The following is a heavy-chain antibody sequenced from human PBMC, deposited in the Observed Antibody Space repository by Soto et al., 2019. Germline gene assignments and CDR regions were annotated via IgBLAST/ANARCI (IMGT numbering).Heavy chain of an antibody. CDR2: ISRSHSAI. Sequence: PDVSLRLSCLAAGISRSNSGRFWVLQAPGKGREWISYISRSHSAIFYADSVKGRFTMSRDNAKNSIFLQMNSLTDEDRAVYYCATEGPNGYLPYYLETWGQGVPVTVSS. CDR3: ATEGPNGYLPYYLET. D-gene: IGHD5-12*01. V-gene: IGHV3-48*02. CDR1: GISRSNSG. J-gene: IGHJ4*02.